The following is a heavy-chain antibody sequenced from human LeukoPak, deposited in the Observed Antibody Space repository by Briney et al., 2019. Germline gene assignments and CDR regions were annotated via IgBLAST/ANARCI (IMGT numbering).Heavy chain of an antibody. D-gene: IGHD3-10*01. V-gene: IGHV5-51*01. Sequence: GESLKISCKGSGYNFANYWIGWVRQMPGKGLEWMGIIYPGDSDTRYSPSFQGQVTISADKSISTAYLQWSSLKASDSAIYYCATKVRGGYFFDYWGQGTLVTVSS. CDR2: IYPGDSDT. CDR3: ATKVRGGYFFDY. J-gene: IGHJ4*02. CDR1: GYNFANYW.